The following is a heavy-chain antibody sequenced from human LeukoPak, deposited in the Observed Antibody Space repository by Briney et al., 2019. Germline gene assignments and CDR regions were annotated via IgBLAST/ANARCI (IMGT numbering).Heavy chain of an antibody. D-gene: IGHD6-13*01. CDR1: GGSISGYY. V-gene: IGHV4-59*08. CDR2: IHYSGST. CDR3: ARVSSSWNPYYFDY. Sequence: SETLSLTCTVSGGSISGYYWSWIRQPPGKGLEWIGYIHYSGSTNYNPSLKSRVTVSVDTSNNQCSLKLTSVTAADTAVYYCARVSSSWNPYYFDYWGRGTLVTVSS. J-gene: IGHJ4*02.